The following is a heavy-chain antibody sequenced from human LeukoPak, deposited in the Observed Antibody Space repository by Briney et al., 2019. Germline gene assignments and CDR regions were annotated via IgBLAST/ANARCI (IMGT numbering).Heavy chain of an antibody. CDR3: ARGGGSSGYPDH. Sequence: GASVKVSCKASGYTFTSYGISWVRQAPGQGLEWMGWINPNSGGTNYAQKFQGRVAVTRDTSITTAYMELSRLTSDDTAVYYCARGGGSSGYPDHWGQGTLVTASS. CDR2: INPNSGGT. J-gene: IGHJ5*02. D-gene: IGHD3-22*01. CDR1: GYTFTSYG. V-gene: IGHV1-2*02.